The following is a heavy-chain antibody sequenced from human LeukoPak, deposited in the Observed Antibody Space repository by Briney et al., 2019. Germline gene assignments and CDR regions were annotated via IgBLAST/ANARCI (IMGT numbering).Heavy chain of an antibody. J-gene: IGHJ3*01. Sequence: GASVKVSCKASGYTFTSYGISWVRQAPGQGLEWMAWISPNSGKTNYAQKLQGRLTMTTDTSASTAYMELRSLTSDDTAVYFCGRDGDYTTSGWRGTFDLGGQGTMVTVSS. CDR2: ISPNSGKT. CDR3: GRDGDYTTSGWRGTFDL. D-gene: IGHD6-19*01. V-gene: IGHV1-18*01. CDR1: GYTFTSYG.